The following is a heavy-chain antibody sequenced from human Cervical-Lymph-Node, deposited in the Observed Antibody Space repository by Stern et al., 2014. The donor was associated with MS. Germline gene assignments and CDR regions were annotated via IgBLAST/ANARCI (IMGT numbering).Heavy chain of an antibody. CDR1: GGSISTDGYY. V-gene: IGHV4-31*03. CDR3: ARGSAPNRYGPPRVHFPN. J-gene: IGHJ4*02. Sequence: QLQLQESGPGLVMPSQTLSLTCSVSGGSISTDGYYWTWIRQHPGKGLEWTGYIHHSGNTHYNPSLKSRITISLDTSKNQFTLKLTSVTAADTAVYFCARGSAPNRYGPPRVHFPNWGPGTLVTVPS. D-gene: IGHD5-18*01. CDR2: IHHSGNT.